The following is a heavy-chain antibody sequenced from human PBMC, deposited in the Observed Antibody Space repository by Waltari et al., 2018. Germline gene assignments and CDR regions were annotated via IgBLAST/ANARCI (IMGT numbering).Heavy chain of an antibody. CDR3: AKVKGGTTNYFDY. Sequence: EVQLLESGGGLVQPGGSLRLSCAASGFTFRSYVMSWVRQVPGEGREWVSAISGGGGNTFYADSVKGRFTFSRDNSKNTVYLQMNSLRAEDTAVYYCAKVKGGTTNYFDYWGQGTLVTVSS. CDR2: ISGGGGNT. J-gene: IGHJ4*02. CDR1: GFTFRSYV. D-gene: IGHD1-26*01. V-gene: IGHV3-23*01.